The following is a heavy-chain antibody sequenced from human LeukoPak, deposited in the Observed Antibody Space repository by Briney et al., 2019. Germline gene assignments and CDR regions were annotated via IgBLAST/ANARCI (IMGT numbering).Heavy chain of an antibody. J-gene: IGHJ2*01. D-gene: IGHD6-13*01. CDR1: GGSISSYY. CDR3: ARLTPSDSSSWYWYFGL. Sequence: SETLSLTCSVSGGSISSYYWSWIRQPPGKGLEWIGYIYYSGSTNYNPSLKSRVTISVDTSKNQFSLKLNTVTAADTAVYYCARLTPSDSSSWYWYFGLWGRGTLVTVSP. CDR2: IYYSGST. V-gene: IGHV4-59*08.